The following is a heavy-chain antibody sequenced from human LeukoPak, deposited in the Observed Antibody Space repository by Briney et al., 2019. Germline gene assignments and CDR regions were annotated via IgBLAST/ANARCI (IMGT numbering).Heavy chain of an antibody. CDR1: GFTFSSYG. D-gene: IGHD3-3*01. CDR3: ARAHLEWLLQGAFDI. V-gene: IGHV3-30*19. J-gene: IGHJ3*02. CDR2: IWYDGSNK. Sequence: GGSLRLSCAASGFTFSSYGMHWVRQAPGKGLEWVAVIWYDGSNKYYADSVKGRFTISRDNSKNALYLQMNSLRAEDTAVYYCARAHLEWLLQGAFDIWGQGTMVTVSS.